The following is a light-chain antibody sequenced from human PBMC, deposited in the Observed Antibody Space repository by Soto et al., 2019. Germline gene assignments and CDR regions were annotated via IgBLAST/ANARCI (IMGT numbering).Light chain of an antibody. J-gene: IGKJ2*01. Sequence: DIQMTQSPSSVSAFVGDRVTITCRASQGISNWLAWYQQKPGKAPKLLIYAASSLQRGVPSRFSGSGSGTDFSLTIRGLQPEDFAPYFCQQGNTFPYTFGQGTRLEIK. CDR1: QGISNW. CDR3: QQGNTFPYT. CDR2: AAS. V-gene: IGKV1-12*01.